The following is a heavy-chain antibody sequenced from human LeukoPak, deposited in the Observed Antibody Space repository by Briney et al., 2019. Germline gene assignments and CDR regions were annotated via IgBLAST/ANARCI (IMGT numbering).Heavy chain of an antibody. V-gene: IGHV3-23*01. D-gene: IGHD4-17*01. CDR2: INNRSSST. Sequence: GGSLRLSCAASGFTFSSYTMSWVRQAPGEGLEWLSAINNRSSSTYYAGSVKDRFTISRDNSENTLYLQMNSLTVDDTAVYFCAKERQTGDYFTSDYWGQGTLVTVSS. J-gene: IGHJ4*02. CDR3: AKERQTGDYFTSDY. CDR1: GFTFSSYT.